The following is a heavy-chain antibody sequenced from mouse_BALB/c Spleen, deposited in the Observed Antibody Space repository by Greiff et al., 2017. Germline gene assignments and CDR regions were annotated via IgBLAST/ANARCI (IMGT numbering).Heavy chain of an antibody. CDR1: GFTFSSYA. J-gene: IGHJ3*01. CDR3: ARAGRFPFAY. Sequence: EVNVVESGGGLVKPGGSLKLSCAASGFTFSSYAMSWVRQSPEKRLEWVAEISSGGSYTYYPDTVTGRFTISKDNAKNTLYLEMSSLRSEDTAMYYCARAGRFPFAYWGQGTLVTVSA. CDR2: ISSGGSYT. V-gene: IGHV5-9-4*01.